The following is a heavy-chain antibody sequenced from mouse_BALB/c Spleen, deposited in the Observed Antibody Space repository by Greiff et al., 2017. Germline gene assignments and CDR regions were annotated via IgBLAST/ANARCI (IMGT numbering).Heavy chain of an antibody. CDR2: IDTSDSYT. V-gene: IGHV1-69*01. Sequence: VQLQQSGAELVMPGASVKMSCKASGYTFTDYWMHWVKQRPGQGLEWIGAIDTSDSYTSYNQKFKGKATLTVDESSSTAYMQLSSLTSEDSAVYYCARSLTGTRDFDYWGKAPLSQSPQ. CDR1: GYTFTDYW. J-gene: IGHJ2*01. CDR3: ARSLTGTRDFDY. D-gene: IGHD4-1*01.